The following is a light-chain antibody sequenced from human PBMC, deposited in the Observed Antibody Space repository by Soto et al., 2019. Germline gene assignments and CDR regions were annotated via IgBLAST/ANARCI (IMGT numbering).Light chain of an antibody. V-gene: IGLV1-44*01. CDR1: SSNIGSNT. CDR2: SNN. J-gene: IGLJ1*01. CDR3: AAWDDSLNGPFYV. Sequence: QSELTQPPSASGTPGQRVTISCSGSSSNIGSNTVNWYQQLPGTAPKLLIYSNNQRPSGVPDRFSGSKSGTSASLAISGLQSEDEADYYCAAWDDSLNGPFYVFGTGTKVTVL.